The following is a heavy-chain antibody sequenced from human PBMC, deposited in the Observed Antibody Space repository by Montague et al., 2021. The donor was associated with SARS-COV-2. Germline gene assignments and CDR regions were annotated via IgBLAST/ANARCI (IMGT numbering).Heavy chain of an antibody. CDR1: DFSLDLSW. J-gene: IGHJ6*02. CDR2: IMADGSQK. CDR3: AREKTVRGIYYFGVDV. V-gene: IGHV3-7*03. Sequence: SLRLSCAASDFSLDLSWMSWVRQAPGKGLEWVAHIMADGSQKYYVDSVKGRFTISRDKAYKSVYLQMNSLRVEDTAVYYCAREKTVRGIYYFGVDVWGQGTTVTVSS. D-gene: IGHD4-11*01.